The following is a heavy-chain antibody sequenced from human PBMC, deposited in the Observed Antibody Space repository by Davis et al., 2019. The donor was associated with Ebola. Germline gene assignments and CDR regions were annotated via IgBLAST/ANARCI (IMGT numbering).Heavy chain of an antibody. J-gene: IGHJ6*02. D-gene: IGHD5-18*01. CDR2: IKSKAEGGTP. Sequence: GESLKISCVASGFTFNKAWMTWVRQVPGKGLEWVGRIKSKAEGGTPGYAAPVKGRFTISRDDTKNTLFLEMNSLKTEDTAVYFCSTADTDMVNYFYYGMNVWGQGTTVTVSS. CDR1: GFTFNKAW. CDR3: STADTDMVNYFYYGMNV. V-gene: IGHV3-15*01.